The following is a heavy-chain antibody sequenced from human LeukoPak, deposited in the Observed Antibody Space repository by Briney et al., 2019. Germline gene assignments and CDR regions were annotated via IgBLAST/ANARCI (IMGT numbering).Heavy chain of an antibody. J-gene: IGHJ4*02. D-gene: IGHD5-12*01. CDR1: GYTFTSYG. V-gene: IGHV1-18*01. CDR3: SRDGWFDARKDSGYDSGYFDY. CDR2: IGAYNGNT. Sequence: ASVKLSCKASGYTFTSYGISWVRQAPGQGLEWMGWIGAYNGNTNYAPKLQSRVTLTTDTSPRTAYLELRSLRSDETALYYCSRDGWFDARKDSGYDSGYFDYWGQGTLVTVSS.